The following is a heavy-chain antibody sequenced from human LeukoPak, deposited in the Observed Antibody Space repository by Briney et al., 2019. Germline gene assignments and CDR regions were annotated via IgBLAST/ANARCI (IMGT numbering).Heavy chain of an antibody. V-gene: IGHV3-74*01. CDR2: INTDGSVT. J-gene: IGHJ6*02. Sequence: GGSLRLSCAASGFSFSSSTMHWVRQAPGQGLVYVSRINTDGSVTNYADSVKGRFTISRDNGKNTLFLLMSSLRAEDTAVYYCGRDLHFYVAMDVWGQGTTVTVSS. D-gene: IGHD2/OR15-2a*01. CDR1: GFSFSSST. CDR3: GRDLHFYVAMDV.